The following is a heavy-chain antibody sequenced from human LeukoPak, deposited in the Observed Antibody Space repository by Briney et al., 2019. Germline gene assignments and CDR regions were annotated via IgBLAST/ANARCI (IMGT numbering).Heavy chain of an antibody. CDR1: GYSISSGYY. J-gene: IGHJ4*02. CDR3: ARYDYGDYFDY. Sequence: SETLSLTCTVSGYSISSGYYWGWFRQPPAKGREWIGSIYHSGSTYYNPSLKSRVTISVDTSKNQFSLKLSSVTAADTAVYYCARYDYGDYFDYWGQGTLVTVSS. V-gene: IGHV4-38-2*02. CDR2: IYHSGST. D-gene: IGHD4-17*01.